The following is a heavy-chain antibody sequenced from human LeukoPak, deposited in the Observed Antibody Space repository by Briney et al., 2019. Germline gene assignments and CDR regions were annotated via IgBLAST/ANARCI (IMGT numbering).Heavy chain of an antibody. CDR3: STDPRLLMY. J-gene: IGHJ4*01. V-gene: IGHV3-11*01. Sequence: PGGSLRLSCVVSGFSFSDSYMTWIRQTPGKGLEWLAYISGSGSDIYYADSVKGRFTISRDNAKNSLYLQMNSLRPEDTALYYCSTDPRLLMYWGHGTLVTVSS. CDR2: ISGSGSDI. D-gene: IGHD2-8*01. CDR1: GFSFSDSY.